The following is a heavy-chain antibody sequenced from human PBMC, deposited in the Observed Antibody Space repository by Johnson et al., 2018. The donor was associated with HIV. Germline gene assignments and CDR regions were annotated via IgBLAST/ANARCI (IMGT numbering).Heavy chain of an antibody. V-gene: IGHV3-9*01. Sequence: VQLVESGGGLVQPGGSLRLSCAASGFTFDDYAMHWVRQSPGKGLEWVSGLSWNSGSIGYADSVKGRFTISRDNAKNSLYLQMNSLRAEDTALYYCARDRYSSSSGAFDIWGQGTMVTVSS. CDR1: GFTFDDYA. J-gene: IGHJ3*02. CDR3: ARDRYSSSSGAFDI. CDR2: LSWNSGSI. D-gene: IGHD6-6*01.